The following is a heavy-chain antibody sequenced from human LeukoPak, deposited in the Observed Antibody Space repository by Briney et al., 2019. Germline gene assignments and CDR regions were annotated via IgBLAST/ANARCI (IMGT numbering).Heavy chain of an antibody. CDR3: ARSSGYYDSSGYYSYYYYYMDV. D-gene: IGHD3-22*01. V-gene: IGHV1-8*01. Sequence: GASVKVSCKASGYTFTSYDINWVRQATGQGLEWMRWMNPNSGNTGYAQKFQGRVTMTRNTSISTAYMELSSLRSEDTAVYYCARSSGYYDSSGYYSYYYYYMDVWGKGTTVTVSS. J-gene: IGHJ6*03. CDR1: GYTFTSYD. CDR2: MNPNSGNT.